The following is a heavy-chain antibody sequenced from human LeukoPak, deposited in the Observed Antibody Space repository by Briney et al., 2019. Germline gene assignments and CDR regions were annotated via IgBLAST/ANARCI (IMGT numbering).Heavy chain of an antibody. CDR2: IYYSGTT. CDR3: ARDYYDSSGYYYFDQ. Sequence: SETLSLTCTVSGYSISSGYYWGWIRQPPGKGLEWIGSIYYSGTTYYNPSLKSRVTISVDTSKNQFSLKLSSVTAADTAVYYCARDYYDSSGYYYFDQWGQGTLVTVSS. V-gene: IGHV4-38-2*02. J-gene: IGHJ4*02. D-gene: IGHD3-22*01. CDR1: GYSISSGYY.